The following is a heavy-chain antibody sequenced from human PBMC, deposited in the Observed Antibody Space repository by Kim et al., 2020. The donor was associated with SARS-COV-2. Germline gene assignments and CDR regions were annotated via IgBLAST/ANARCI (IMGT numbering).Heavy chain of an antibody. CDR2: ITNNNGKT. J-gene: IGHJ4*02. CDR3: AQDHPSPGWPTFGD. V-gene: IGHV3-23*01. D-gene: IGHD6-19*01. Sequence: GGSLRLSCAASGFAVYRFAMNWVGQAPGKGLEWISGITNNNGKTYYQDSVKGRFTISRDESKNIVYLHMNSLRVEDTAVYYCAQDHPSPGWPTFGDWGQGTLVAVSS. CDR1: GFAVYRFA.